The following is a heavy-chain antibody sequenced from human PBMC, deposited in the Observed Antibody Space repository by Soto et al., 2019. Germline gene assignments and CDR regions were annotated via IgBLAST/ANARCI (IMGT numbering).Heavy chain of an antibody. CDR2: SYYSGST. J-gene: IGHJ4*02. Sequence: QVQLQESGPGLVKPSETLSLTCTVSGGSISSNYWSWIRQPPGKGLEWIGYSYYSGSTNYNPSLKSRVTLSVDTSKTQFSLKLSSVTAADTAVYYCARSAVAGDFHYWGQGTLVTVSS. V-gene: IGHV4-59*01. CDR1: GGSISSNY. CDR3: ARSAVAGDFHY. D-gene: IGHD6-19*01.